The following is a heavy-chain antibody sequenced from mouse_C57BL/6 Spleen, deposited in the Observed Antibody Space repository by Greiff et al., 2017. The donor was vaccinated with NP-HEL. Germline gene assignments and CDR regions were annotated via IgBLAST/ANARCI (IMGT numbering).Heavy chain of an antibody. V-gene: IGHV1-81*01. J-gene: IGHJ2*01. D-gene: IGHD3-2*02. CDR1: GYTFTSYG. Sequence: VQLQQSGAELARPGASVKLSCKASGYTFTSYGISWVKQRTGQGLEWIGEIYPRSGNTYYNEKFKGKATLPADKSSSTAYMELRSLTSEDSAVYFCAREGASSGYVDYWGQGTTLTVSS. CDR2: IYPRSGNT. CDR3: AREGASSGYVDY.